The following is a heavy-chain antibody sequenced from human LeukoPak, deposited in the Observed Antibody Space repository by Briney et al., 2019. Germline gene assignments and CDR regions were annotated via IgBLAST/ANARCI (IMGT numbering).Heavy chain of an antibody. V-gene: IGHV4-59*08. CDR3: ARSGIAAAGTYYFDY. Sequence: SQTLSLTCPIYEGSTISFYSSFIGPLPHTPRLWCGSIYYSGGTNYNPSLKSRVTISVDTSKNQFSLKLSSVTAADTAVYYCARSGIAAAGTYYFDYWGQGTLVTVSS. CDR2: IYYSGGT. CDR1: EGSTISFY. J-gene: IGHJ4*02. D-gene: IGHD6-13*01.